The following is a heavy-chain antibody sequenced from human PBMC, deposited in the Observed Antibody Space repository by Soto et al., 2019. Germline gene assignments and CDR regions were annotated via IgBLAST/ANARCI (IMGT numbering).Heavy chain of an antibody. CDR2: INHSGST. Sequence: XGTLSLNCPVYGGSFSGYYWSWIRQPPGKGLEWIGEINHSGSTNYNPSLKSRVTISVDTSKNQFSLKLSSVTAADTAVYYCARVDEYSSSSSHLDYWGQGTLVTVSS. V-gene: IGHV4-34*01. CDR1: GGSFSGYY. J-gene: IGHJ4*02. D-gene: IGHD6-6*01. CDR3: ARVDEYSSSSSHLDY.